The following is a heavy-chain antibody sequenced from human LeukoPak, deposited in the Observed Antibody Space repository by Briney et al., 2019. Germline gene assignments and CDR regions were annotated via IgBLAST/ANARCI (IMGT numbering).Heavy chain of an antibody. CDR1: GGSINSYY. CDR3: ASRSSIWSGYQDTLYYFDS. J-gene: IGHJ4*02. CDR2: ISYSGST. Sequence: SETLSLTCTVSGGSINSYYWSWIRQPPGKGLEWIGYISYSGSTNYNPSLKSRVTISLDTSKNQFFLKLSSVTAADTALYYCASRSSIWSGYQDTLYYFDSWGQGTLVTVSS. V-gene: IGHV4-59*01. D-gene: IGHD3-3*01.